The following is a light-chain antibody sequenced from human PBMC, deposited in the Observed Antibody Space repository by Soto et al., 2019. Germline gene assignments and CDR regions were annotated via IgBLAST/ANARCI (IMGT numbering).Light chain of an antibody. CDR1: SSDVGGYNY. CDR3: SSYTSSSTRV. CDR2: EVT. V-gene: IGLV2-14*01. J-gene: IGLJ1*01. Sequence: QSVLTQPASVSGSPGQSIAISCTGSSSDVGGYNYVSWYQQHPGKAPQLIIYEVTNRPSGVSNRFSGSKSGNTASLTISGLQAEDEADYCSSYTSSSTRVFGTGTKVTVL.